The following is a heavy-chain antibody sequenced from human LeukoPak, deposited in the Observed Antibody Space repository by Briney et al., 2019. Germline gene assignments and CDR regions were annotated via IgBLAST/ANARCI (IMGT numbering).Heavy chain of an antibody. J-gene: IGHJ3*02. D-gene: IGHD2/OR15-2a*01. V-gene: IGHV1-18*01. Sequence: ASVKVSCKASGYTFNNYDITWVRQAPGQGLEWLGWISAYNGDTKYAQSLQGRVTMTTDTSTNTAYMELRSLRSDDTAIYYCARFPLSRGFDIWGQGTIVTVSS. CDR1: GYTFNNYD. CDR2: ISAYNGDT. CDR3: ARFPLSRGFDI.